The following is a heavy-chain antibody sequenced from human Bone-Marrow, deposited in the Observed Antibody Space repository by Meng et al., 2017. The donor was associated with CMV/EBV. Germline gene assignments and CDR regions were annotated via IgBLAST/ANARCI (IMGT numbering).Heavy chain of an antibody. CDR3: ARRVEWLLFDY. J-gene: IGHJ4*02. V-gene: IGHV3-20*04. D-gene: IGHD3-3*01. Sequence: SCAAPGFTFDDYGMRWVRQAPGKGLEWVSGINWNGGSKGYADSVKGRFTISRDKAKNSLYLQMNSLRAEDTALYYCARRVEWLLFDYWGQGTLVTVSS. CDR2: INWNGGSK. CDR1: GFTFDDYG.